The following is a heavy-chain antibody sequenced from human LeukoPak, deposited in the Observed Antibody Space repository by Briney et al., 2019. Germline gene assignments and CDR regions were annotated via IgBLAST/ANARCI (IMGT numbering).Heavy chain of an antibody. J-gene: IGHJ5*02. V-gene: IGHV4-39*07. CDR3: ARWLRGRQLERLAVAWFDP. Sequence: SETLSLTCTVSGGSTSSSSYYWGWIRQPPGKGLEWIGSIYYSGSTYYNPSLKRRVTISVDTSKNQFSLKLSSVTAANTAVYYCARWLRGRQLERLAVAWFDPWGQGTLVTVSS. CDR2: IYYSGST. CDR1: GGSTSSSSYY. D-gene: IGHD1-1*01.